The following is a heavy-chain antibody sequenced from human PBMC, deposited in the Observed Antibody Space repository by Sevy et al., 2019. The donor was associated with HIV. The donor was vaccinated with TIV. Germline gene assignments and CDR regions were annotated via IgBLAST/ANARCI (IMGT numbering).Heavy chain of an antibody. Sequence: GPVKVSCKVSGYTLTELSMHWVRQAPGKGLEWMGGFDPEDGETIYAQKFQGRVTMTEDTSTDTAYMELSSLRSEDTAVYYCATDRRIYGSGSYRGVFDYWGQGTLVTVSS. CDR2: FDPEDGET. CDR3: ATDRRIYGSGSYRGVFDY. J-gene: IGHJ4*02. CDR1: GYTLTELS. V-gene: IGHV1-24*01. D-gene: IGHD3-10*01.